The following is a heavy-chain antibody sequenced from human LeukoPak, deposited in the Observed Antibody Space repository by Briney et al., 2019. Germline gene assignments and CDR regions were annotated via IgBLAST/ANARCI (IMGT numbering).Heavy chain of an antibody. J-gene: IGHJ4*02. CDR1: GFSISSGYY. CDR2: IYHSGST. D-gene: IGHD6-13*01. V-gene: IGHV4-38-2*02. Sequence: SETLSLTFTVSGFSISSGYYWGWIRQPPGKGLEWIGRIYHSGSTYYNPSLKSRVTISVDTSKHQFSLKLSSVTAADTAVYYCSRLDSSSWYFADYWGQGTLVTVSS. CDR3: SRLDSSSWYFADY.